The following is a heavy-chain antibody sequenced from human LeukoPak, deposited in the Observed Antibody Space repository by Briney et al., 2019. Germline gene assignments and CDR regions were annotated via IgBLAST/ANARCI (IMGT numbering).Heavy chain of an antibody. CDR3: ARDRDRSGSDLFDY. Sequence: ASVTVSFKASGYTFTSYYVHWVRQAPGQGPEWMGIINPSGGATRYAQKFQGRVTMTRDMSTSTVYMDLSSLRSDDTALYYCARDRDRSGSDLFDYWGQGTLVTVSS. CDR2: INPSGGAT. V-gene: IGHV1-46*01. J-gene: IGHJ4*02. CDR1: GYTFTSYY. D-gene: IGHD3-22*01.